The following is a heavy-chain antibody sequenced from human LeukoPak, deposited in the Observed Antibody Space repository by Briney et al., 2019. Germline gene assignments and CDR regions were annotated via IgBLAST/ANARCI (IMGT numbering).Heavy chain of an antibody. J-gene: IGHJ5*02. Sequence: SETLSLTCTVSGGSISSYYWSWVRQPPGKGLEWIGYIYYSGSTNYIPSLKSRVTISVDTSKNQFSLKLSSMTAADTAMYYCARHVAVLDWFDPWGQGTLVNVSS. CDR1: GGSISSYY. CDR3: ARHVAVLDWFDP. V-gene: IGHV4-59*01. D-gene: IGHD6-19*01. CDR2: IYYSGST.